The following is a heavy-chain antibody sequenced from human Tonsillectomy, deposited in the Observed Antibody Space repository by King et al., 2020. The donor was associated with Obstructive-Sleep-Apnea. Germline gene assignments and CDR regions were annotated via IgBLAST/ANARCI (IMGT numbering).Heavy chain of an antibody. CDR1: GFTVSSNY. CDR2: IYSGGST. CDR3: ARENLPYSDILPGTYYYYGMDV. J-gene: IGHJ6*02. D-gene: IGHD3-9*01. V-gene: IGHV3-53*04. Sequence: VQLVESGGGLVQPGGSLRLSCAASGFTVSSNYMSWVRQAPGKGLEWVSVIYSGGSTYYADSVKGRFTIPRHNSKNTLYLQMNSLRAEDTAVYYCARENLPYSDILPGTYYYYGMDVWGQGTTVTVSS.